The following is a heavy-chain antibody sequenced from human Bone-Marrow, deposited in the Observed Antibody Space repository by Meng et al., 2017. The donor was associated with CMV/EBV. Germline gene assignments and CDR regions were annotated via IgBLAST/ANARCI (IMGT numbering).Heavy chain of an antibody. D-gene: IGHD5-24*01. CDR1: GFTFSSYE. J-gene: IGHJ5*02. CDR3: ARGPGGDGYNPGWFDP. Sequence: GESLKISCAASGFTFSSYEMNWVRQAPGKGLEWVSYISSSGSTIYYADSVKGRFTISRDNAKNSLYLQMNSLRAEDTAVFYCARGPGGDGYNPGWFDPWGQGTLVTVSS. CDR2: ISSSGSTI. V-gene: IGHV3-48*03.